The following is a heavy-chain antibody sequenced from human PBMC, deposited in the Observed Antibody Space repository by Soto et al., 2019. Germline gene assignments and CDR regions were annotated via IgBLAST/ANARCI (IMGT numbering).Heavy chain of an antibody. CDR3: ARGTTRVRFLEWFSDYYYYMDV. J-gene: IGHJ6*03. D-gene: IGHD3-3*01. CDR1: GYTFTSYG. CDR2: ISAYNGNT. Sequence: GASVKVSCKASGYTFTSYGISWVRQAPGQGLERMGWISAYNGNTNYAQKLQGRVTMTTDTSTSTAYMELRSLRSDDTAVYYCARGTTRVRFLEWFSDYYYYMDVWGKGTTVTVSS. V-gene: IGHV1-18*01.